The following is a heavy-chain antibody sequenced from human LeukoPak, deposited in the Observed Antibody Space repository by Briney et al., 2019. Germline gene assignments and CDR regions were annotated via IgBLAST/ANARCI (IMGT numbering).Heavy chain of an antibody. D-gene: IGHD1-26*01. J-gene: IGHJ3*02. Sequence: AGGSLRLSCAASGFTFSSYSMNWVRQAPGKGLEWVSSITSSSTYIYYADSVKGRFTISRDNAENSLYLQMNSLRAEDTAVYYCARDLQSGSYEDAFDIWGQGTMVTVSS. CDR2: ITSSSTYI. V-gene: IGHV3-21*01. CDR3: ARDLQSGSYEDAFDI. CDR1: GFTFSSYS.